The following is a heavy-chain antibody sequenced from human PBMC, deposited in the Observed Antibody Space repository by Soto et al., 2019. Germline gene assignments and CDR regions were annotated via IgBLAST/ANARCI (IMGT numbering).Heavy chain of an antibody. Sequence: TGGSLRLSCVASGFTFSSYGMHWVRQARGKGLEWVAVVWYDGSNPDYADSVQGRFRISRDNAKNTLFLQMNSLRPEDTVVYYCARDPRLVPASRGGVFDPWGRGTLVTVSS. CDR1: GFTFSSYG. J-gene: IGHJ5*02. CDR3: ARDPRLVPASRGGVFDP. D-gene: IGHD2-2*01. V-gene: IGHV3-33*01. CDR2: VWYDGSNP.